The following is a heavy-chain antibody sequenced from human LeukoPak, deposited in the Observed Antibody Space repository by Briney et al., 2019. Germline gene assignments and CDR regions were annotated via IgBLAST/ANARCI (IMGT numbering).Heavy chain of an antibody. Sequence: GGSLRLSCAASGFTFSSYSMNWVRQAPGKGLEWVSYISSSSSTIYYADSVKGRFTISRDNAKNSLYLQMNSLRAEDTAVYYCARDNYYDSSGFLFHNYWGQGTLVTVSS. D-gene: IGHD3-22*01. CDR3: ARDNYYDSSGFLFHNY. CDR1: GFTFSSYS. V-gene: IGHV3-48*01. CDR2: ISSSSSTI. J-gene: IGHJ4*02.